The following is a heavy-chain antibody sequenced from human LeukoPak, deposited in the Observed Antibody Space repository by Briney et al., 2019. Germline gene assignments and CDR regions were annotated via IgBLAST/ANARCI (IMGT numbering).Heavy chain of an antibody. D-gene: IGHD6-13*01. CDR3: ARGLSSSWYHEPIDY. CDR1: GYTFTSYY. Sequence: GASVKVSCKASGYTFTSYYMHWVRQAPGQGLEWMGIINPSGGSTSYAQKFRGRVTMTRDTSTSTVYMELSSLRSEDTAVYYCARGLSSSWYHEPIDYWGQGTLVTVSS. CDR2: INPSGGST. J-gene: IGHJ4*02. V-gene: IGHV1-46*01.